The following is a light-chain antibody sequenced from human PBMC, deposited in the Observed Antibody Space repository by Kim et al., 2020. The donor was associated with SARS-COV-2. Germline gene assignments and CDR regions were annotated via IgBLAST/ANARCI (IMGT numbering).Light chain of an antibody. CDR1: QSVSSSY. Sequence: EIVLTQSPGTLSLSPGERATLSYRASQSVSSSYLAWYQQKPGQAPRLLIYGASSRATGIPDRFSGSGSGTDFTLTISRLEPEDFAVYYCQHYGSSLYTFGQGTKLEI. CDR2: GAS. J-gene: IGKJ2*01. CDR3: QHYGSSLYT. V-gene: IGKV3-20*01.